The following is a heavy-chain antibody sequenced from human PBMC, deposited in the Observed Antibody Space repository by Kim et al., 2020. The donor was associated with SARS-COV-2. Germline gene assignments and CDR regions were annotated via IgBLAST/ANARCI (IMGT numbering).Heavy chain of an antibody. D-gene: IGHD3-10*01. Sequence: GGSLRLSCAAYGFTFSSYGMHWVRQAPGKGLEWVAVIWYDGSNKYYADSVKGRFTISRDNSKNTLYLQMNSLRAEDTAVYYCAKEGSGSGSYYGDSFVFDPWGQGTLVTVSS. CDR2: IWYDGSNK. V-gene: IGHV3-33*06. CDR3: AKEGSGSGSYYGDSFVFDP. CDR1: GFTFSSYG. J-gene: IGHJ5*02.